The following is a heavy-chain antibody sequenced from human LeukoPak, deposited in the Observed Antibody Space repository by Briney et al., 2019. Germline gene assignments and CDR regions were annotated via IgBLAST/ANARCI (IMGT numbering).Heavy chain of an antibody. CDR3: ARNEGYIAVAGSFDY. CDR1: GYSFTSYW. J-gene: IGHJ4*02. Sequence: GESLKISCKGSGYSFTSYWIGWVRQMPGKGLEWMGIIYPGDSDTRYSPSFQGQVTISADKSISTAYLQWSSLKASDTAMYYCARNEGYIAVAGSFDYWGQGTLVTVSS. CDR2: IYPGDSDT. D-gene: IGHD6-19*01. V-gene: IGHV5-51*01.